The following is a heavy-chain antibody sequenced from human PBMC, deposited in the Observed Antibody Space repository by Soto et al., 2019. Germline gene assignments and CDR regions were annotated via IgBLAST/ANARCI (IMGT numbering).Heavy chain of an antibody. CDR3: ASWGYCISTSCYPQFYYFDY. CDR2: INPSGGST. V-gene: IGHV1-46*01. J-gene: IGHJ4*02. Sequence: ASVKVSCKASGYTFTSYYMHWVRQAPGQGLEWMGIINPSGGSTSYAQKFQGRVTMTRDTSTSTVYMELSSLRSEDTAVYYCASWGYCISTSCYPQFYYFDYWGQGTLVTVSS. CDR1: GYTFTSYY. D-gene: IGHD2-2*01.